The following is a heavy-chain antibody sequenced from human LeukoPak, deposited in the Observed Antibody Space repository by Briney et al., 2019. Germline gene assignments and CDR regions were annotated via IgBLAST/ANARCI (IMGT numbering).Heavy chain of an antibody. CDR1: GGSISSYY. D-gene: IGHD3-22*01. CDR2: INHSGST. CDR3: ARKTMIVVVNWFDP. J-gene: IGHJ5*02. Sequence: SETLSLTCTVSGGSISSYYWSWIRQPPGKGLEWLGEINHSGSTNYNPSLKSRVTISVDTSKNQFSLKLSSVTAADTAVYYCARKTMIVVVNWFDPWGQGILVTVSS. V-gene: IGHV4-34*01.